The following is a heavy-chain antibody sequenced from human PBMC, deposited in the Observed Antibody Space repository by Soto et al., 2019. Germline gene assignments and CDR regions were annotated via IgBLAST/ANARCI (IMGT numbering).Heavy chain of an antibody. V-gene: IGHV6-1*01. Sequence: QVQLQQSGPGLVKPSQTLSLTCGISGDSVSRNRVAWNWIRQSPSRGLEWLGRTYYRSKWYNDYASSVKSRIIISPDTSKNQFSLQLSSVTPEDTAVYFCARDLDGDRYEFWAQGTLVTVSS. J-gene: IGHJ4*02. D-gene: IGHD1-1*01. CDR2: TYYRSKWYN. CDR1: GDSVSRNRVA. CDR3: ARDLDGDRYEF.